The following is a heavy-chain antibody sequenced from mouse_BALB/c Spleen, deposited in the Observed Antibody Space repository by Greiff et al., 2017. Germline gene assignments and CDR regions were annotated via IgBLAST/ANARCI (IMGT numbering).Heavy chain of an antibody. CDR2: ISSGSSTI. CDR3: ARAAPPGYFDD. CDR1: GFTFSSFG. J-gene: IGHJ2*01. Sequence: EVQLVESGGGLVQPGGSRKLSCAASGFTFSSFGMHWVRQAPEKGLEWVAYISSGSSTIYYADTVKGRFTISRDNPKNTLFLQMTSLRSEDTAMYYCARAAPPGYFDDWGQGTTLTVSS. V-gene: IGHV5-17*02.